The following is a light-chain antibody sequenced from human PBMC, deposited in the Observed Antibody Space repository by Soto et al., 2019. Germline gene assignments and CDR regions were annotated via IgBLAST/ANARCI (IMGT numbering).Light chain of an antibody. J-gene: IGKJ4*01. CDR3: QQYNVWPLT. V-gene: IGKV3-15*01. Sequence: EIVLTQSPGTLSLSPGERATLSCRASQSISDTFAWYQQKPGQATRLLIHGASTRATGFPARFSGSGSGTDFTLTISSLQSEDFAVYYCQQYNVWPLTFGGGTKVDIK. CDR1: QSISDT. CDR2: GAS.